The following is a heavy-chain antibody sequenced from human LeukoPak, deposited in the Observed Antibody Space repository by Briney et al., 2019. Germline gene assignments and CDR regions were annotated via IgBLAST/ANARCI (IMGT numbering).Heavy chain of an antibody. CDR2: IYTSGST. Sequence: SETLSLTCTVSGGSISSYYWSWIRHPAGKGLEWIGRIYTSGSTNYNPSLKSRVTMSVDTSKNQFSLKLSSVTAADTAVYYCARGVLLWFGESPQGWFDPWGQGTLVTVSS. D-gene: IGHD3-10*01. CDR3: ARGVLLWFGESPQGWFDP. V-gene: IGHV4-4*07. J-gene: IGHJ5*02. CDR1: GGSISSYY.